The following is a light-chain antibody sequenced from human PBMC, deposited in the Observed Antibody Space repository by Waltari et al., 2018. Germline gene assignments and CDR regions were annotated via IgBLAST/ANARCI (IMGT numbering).Light chain of an antibody. J-gene: IGLJ1*01. V-gene: IGLV2-14*01. CDR1: RSDVGGDNY. CDR3: SSYTSASTLV. Sequence: QSALTQPASVSGSPGQSIPISCTVTRSDVGGDNYISWYQQHPGKAPKLMIYEVSNRPSGVSNRFSGSKSGNTASLTISGLQAEDEADYYCSSYTSASTLVFATGTKVTVL. CDR2: EVS.